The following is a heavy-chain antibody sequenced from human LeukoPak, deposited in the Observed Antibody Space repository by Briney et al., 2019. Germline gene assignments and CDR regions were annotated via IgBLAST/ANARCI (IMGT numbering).Heavy chain of an antibody. J-gene: IGHJ5*02. CDR1: GYTFTSYY. D-gene: IGHD6-13*01. Sequence: ASVKVSCKASGYTFTSYYMHWVRQAPGQGLEWMEIINPSGGSTSYAQKFQGRVTMTRDTSTSTVYMELSSLRSEDTAVYYCARGDWQQLVRRAHWFDPWGQGTLVTVSS. CDR2: INPSGGST. V-gene: IGHV1-46*01. CDR3: ARGDWQQLVRRAHWFDP.